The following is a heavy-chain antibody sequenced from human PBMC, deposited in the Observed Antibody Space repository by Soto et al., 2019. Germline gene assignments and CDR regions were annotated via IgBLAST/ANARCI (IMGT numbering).Heavy chain of an antibody. V-gene: IGHV1-18*01. CDR3: ARDHRGGTDAFDI. CDR1: GYTFTSFG. D-gene: IGHD2-15*01. Sequence: QVQLVQSGAEVKKPVASVKVSCKASGYTFTSFGISWVRQAPGQGREWMGWISAYNGNTNYAENLQGRVTMTTDTSTSTAYMEMRSLRSDDTAVYYCARDHRGGTDAFDIWGQGTMVTVSS. CDR2: ISAYNGNT. J-gene: IGHJ3*02.